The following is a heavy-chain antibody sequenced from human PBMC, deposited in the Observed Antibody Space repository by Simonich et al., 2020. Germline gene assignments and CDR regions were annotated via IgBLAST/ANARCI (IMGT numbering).Heavy chain of an antibody. V-gene: IGHV4-34*01. CDR3: ARHLQLGPFDY. D-gene: IGHD1-1*01. CDR2: INQSGSN. Sequence: QVQLQQWGAGLLKPSETLSLTCAVYGGSFSGYYWSWIRQPPGKGLEWIGEINQSGSNNYNPSRKSRVTISVDTSKNQFSLKLSSVTAADTAVYYCARHLQLGPFDYWGQGTLVTVSS. CDR1: GGSFSGYY. J-gene: IGHJ4*02.